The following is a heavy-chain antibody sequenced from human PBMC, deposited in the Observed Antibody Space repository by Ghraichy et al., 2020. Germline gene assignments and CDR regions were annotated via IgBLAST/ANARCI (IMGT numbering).Heavy chain of an antibody. V-gene: IGHV2-5*05. CDR2: IYWDDDS. CDR3: AHSDWKKHVFDY. J-gene: IGHJ4*02. CDR1: GFSLRTTGVG. Sequence: SGPTLVKPTQTLTLTCTFSGFSLRTTGVGVGWIRQPPGKALEWLALIYWDDDSRYGQSLKSRLTITKDTSKNQVVLTMTNMDPVDTATYYCAHSDWKKHVFDYWGQGTLVTVSS. D-gene: IGHD1-1*01.